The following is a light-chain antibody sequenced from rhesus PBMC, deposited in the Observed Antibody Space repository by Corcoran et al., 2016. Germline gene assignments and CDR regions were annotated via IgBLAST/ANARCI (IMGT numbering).Light chain of an antibody. CDR2: GAT. CDR3: LQLSNWPRT. J-gene: IGKJ1*01. CDR1: QSVGSS. Sequence: EIVMTQSPATLSLSPGERATRSCRASQSVGSSLAWYQQKPGQAPRLLSYGATSRATGIPDRFSGRGSRTDLTLTISSLEPEDVAVYYCLQLSNWPRTFCQGTKVEIK. V-gene: IGKV3-24*04.